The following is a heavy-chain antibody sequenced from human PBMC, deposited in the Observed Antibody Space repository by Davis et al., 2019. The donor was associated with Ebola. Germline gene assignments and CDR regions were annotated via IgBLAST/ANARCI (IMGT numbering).Heavy chain of an antibody. J-gene: IGHJ6*02. Sequence: AAVKVSCKASGYTFTNYYMHWVRQAPGQGLEWMGRINPNSGGTNYAQKFQGRVTMTRDTSISTAYMELSRLRSDDTAVYYCARDGRAPRMLYGMDVWGQGTTVTVSS. V-gene: IGHV1-2*06. CDR2: INPNSGGT. CDR1: GYTFTNYY. CDR3: ARDGRAPRMLYGMDV. D-gene: IGHD1-1*01.